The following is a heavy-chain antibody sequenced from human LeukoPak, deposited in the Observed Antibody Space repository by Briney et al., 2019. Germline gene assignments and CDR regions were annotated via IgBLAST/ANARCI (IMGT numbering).Heavy chain of an antibody. J-gene: IGHJ4*02. CDR1: GFTFNNYE. D-gene: IGHD5-12*01. V-gene: IGHV3-48*03. CDR3: TTGGYGGQFDY. Sequence: GGSLRLSCAASGFTFNNYEMNWVRQAPGKGLEWVSYISSSGSTIYYADSMKGRFTISRDNAQNSLYLQMNSLKTEDTAVYYCTTGGYGGQFDYWGQGTLVTVSS. CDR2: ISSSGSTI.